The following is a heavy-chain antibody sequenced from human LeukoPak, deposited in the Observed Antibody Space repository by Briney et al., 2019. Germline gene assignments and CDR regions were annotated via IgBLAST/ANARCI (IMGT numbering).Heavy chain of an antibody. J-gene: IGHJ3*02. D-gene: IGHD2-2*02. CDR2: ISSSRSYI. V-gene: IGHV3-21*01. CDR1: GFTFSSYS. Sequence: GGSLSLSCAASGFTFSSYSMNWVRQAPGEGLEWVSSISSSRSYIYYADSVKGRFTISRDNAKNSLYLQMNSLRAEDTAVYYCARSSPHCSSTSCYNDAFDIWGQGTMVTVSS. CDR3: ARSSPHCSSTSCYNDAFDI.